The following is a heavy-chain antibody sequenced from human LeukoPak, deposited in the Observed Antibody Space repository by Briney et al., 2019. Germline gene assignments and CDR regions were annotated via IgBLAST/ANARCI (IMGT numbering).Heavy chain of an antibody. D-gene: IGHD4-17*01. CDR1: GFTFSSYG. Sequence: GRSLRLSCAASGFTFSSYGMHWVRQAPGKGLEWVAVISYDGSNKYYADSVKGRFTISRDNSKNTLYLQMNSLRAEDTAVYYCASNYGASVSPFDYWGQGTLVTVSS. CDR2: ISYDGSNK. CDR3: ASNYGASVSPFDY. V-gene: IGHV3-30*03. J-gene: IGHJ4*02.